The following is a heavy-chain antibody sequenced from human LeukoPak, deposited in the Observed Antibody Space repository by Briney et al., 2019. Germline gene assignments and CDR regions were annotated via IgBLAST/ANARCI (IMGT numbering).Heavy chain of an antibody. J-gene: IGHJ4*02. V-gene: IGHV3-7*03. D-gene: IGHD6-19*01. CDR1: GFTFSSYW. Sequence: GGSLRLSCAASGFTFSSYWMSWVRQAPGKRLEWVANIKQDGSEKYYVDSVKGRFTISRDNAKNSLYLQMNSLRAEDTAVYYCARGPGSGWYGEYYFDYWGQGTLVTVSS. CDR2: IKQDGSEK. CDR3: ARGPGSGWYGEYYFDY.